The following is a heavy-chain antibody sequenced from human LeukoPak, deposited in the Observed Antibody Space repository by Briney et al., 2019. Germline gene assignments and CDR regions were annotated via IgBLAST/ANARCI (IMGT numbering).Heavy chain of an antibody. CDR2: IYYSGST. CDR1: GGSISSYY. J-gene: IGHJ4*02. D-gene: IGHD6-19*01. Sequence: PSETLSLTCTVSGGSISSYYWSWIRQPPGKGLEWIGYIYYSGSTDYNPSLKSRVTISVETSKNQFSLKLSSVTAADTAVYYCARGPMLSGWYYFDYWGQGTLVTVSS. V-gene: IGHV4-59*01. CDR3: ARGPMLSGWYYFDY.